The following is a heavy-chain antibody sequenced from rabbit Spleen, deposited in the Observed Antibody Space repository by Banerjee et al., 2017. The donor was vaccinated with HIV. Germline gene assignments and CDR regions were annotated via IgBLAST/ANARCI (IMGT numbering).Heavy chain of an antibody. D-gene: IGHD8-1*01. CDR3: ARDTGSSFSSYGMDL. Sequence: QSLEESGGDLVKPGASLTLTCTASGFSFSSNDYMCWVRQAPGKGLEWISCIAGSSSGVTYSATWAKGRFTISKTSPTTVTLQMTSLTVADTATYFCARDTGSSFSSYGMDLWGPGTLVTVS. CDR2: IAGSSSGVT. V-gene: IGHV1S40*01. J-gene: IGHJ6*01. CDR1: GFSFSSNDY.